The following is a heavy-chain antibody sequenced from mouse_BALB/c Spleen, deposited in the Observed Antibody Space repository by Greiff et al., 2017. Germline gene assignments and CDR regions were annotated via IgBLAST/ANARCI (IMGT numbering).Heavy chain of an antibody. V-gene: IGHV7-3*02. J-gene: IGHJ2*01. CDR1: GFTFTDYY. D-gene: IGHD4-1*01. CDR3: ARTGPFDY. Sequence: EVQLVESGGGLVQPGGSLRLSCATSGFTFTDYYMSWVRQPPGKALEWLGFIRNKANGYTTEYSASVKGRFTISRDNSQSILYLQMNTLRAEDSATYYCARTGPFDYWGQGTTLTVSS. CDR2: IRNKANGYTT.